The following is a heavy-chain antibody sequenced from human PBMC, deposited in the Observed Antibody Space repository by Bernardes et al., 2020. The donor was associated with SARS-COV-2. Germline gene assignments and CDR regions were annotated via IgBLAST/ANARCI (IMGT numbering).Heavy chain of an antibody. CDR1: GFTLSSNA. V-gene: IGHV3-23*01. Sequence: SLRLSCAASGFTLSSNAMSWVRQAPGKGLEWVAGSGSDDRSHYADSVKGRFSISRDNSKNTFYLQMNSLSVEDTAVYYCAKDLFWWSASEYWGQGTLVTVSS. J-gene: IGHJ4*02. D-gene: IGHD2-21*01. CDR2: SGSDDRS. CDR3: AKDLFWWSASEY.